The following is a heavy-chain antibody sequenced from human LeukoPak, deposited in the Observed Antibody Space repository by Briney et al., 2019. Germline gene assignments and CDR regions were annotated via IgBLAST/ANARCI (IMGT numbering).Heavy chain of an antibody. J-gene: IGHJ5*02. D-gene: IGHD5-12*01. Sequence: GGSLRLSCAASGFTFSSYGMHWVRQAPGKGLEWVAVISYDGSNKYYADSVKGRFTISRDNSKNTLYLQMNSLRAEDTAVYYCAKSPGPISGYGGWFDPWGQGTLVTVSS. CDR3: AKSPGPISGYGGWFDP. V-gene: IGHV3-30*18. CDR1: GFTFSSYG. CDR2: ISYDGSNK.